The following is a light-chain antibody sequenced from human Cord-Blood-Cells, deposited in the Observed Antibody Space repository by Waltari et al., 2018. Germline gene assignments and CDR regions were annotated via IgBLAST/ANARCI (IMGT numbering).Light chain of an antibody. J-gene: IGLJ3*02. CDR2: EGS. CDR1: GVDLGGYNF. V-gene: IGLV2-23*01. Sequence: SALPHLASGLGPPDRPITSSATEPGVDLGGYNFSSGYQQHPGKAPKLMIYEGSRRPSGVSNRFSGSKSGNTASLTISGLQAEDEADYYCCSYAGSSTWVFGGGTKLTVL. CDR3: CSYAGSSTWV.